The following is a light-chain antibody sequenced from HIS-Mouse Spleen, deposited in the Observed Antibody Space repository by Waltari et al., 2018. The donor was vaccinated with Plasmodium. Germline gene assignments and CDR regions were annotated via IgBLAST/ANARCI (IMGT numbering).Light chain of an antibody. CDR1: VLAKKY. J-gene: IGLJ3*02. V-gene: IGLV3-27*01. CDR3: YSAADNNLV. CDR2: KDR. Sequence: SYELTQPSSVSVSPGQTARITCSGDVLAKKYARGFQQKPGQAPVLGIYKDRERPSGSPGRFSGSSSGTTVTLTISGAQVEDEADYYCYSAADNNLVFGGGTKLTVL.